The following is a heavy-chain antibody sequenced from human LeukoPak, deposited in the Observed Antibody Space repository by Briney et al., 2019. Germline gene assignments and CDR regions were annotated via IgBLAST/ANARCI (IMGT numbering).Heavy chain of an antibody. V-gene: IGHV3-53*01. CDR1: GFTFSNAW. D-gene: IGHD2-8*02. J-gene: IGHJ3*02. Sequence: PGGSLSLSCAASGFTFSNAWMSWVRQAPGKGLEWVSVIYGGGTTYYADSVKGRFTISRDNSKNTLYLQMNSLRAEDTAVYYCAREDPGHWSRRAFDIWGQGTMVTVSS. CDR3: AREDPGHWSRRAFDI. CDR2: IYGGGTT.